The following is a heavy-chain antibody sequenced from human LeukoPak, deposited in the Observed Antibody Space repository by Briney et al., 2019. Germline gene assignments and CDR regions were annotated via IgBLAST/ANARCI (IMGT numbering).Heavy chain of an antibody. J-gene: IGHJ5*02. V-gene: IGHV3-7*01. CDR3: ARDHGSGSYWEGFDP. CDR2: IKKDGSEK. CDR1: GFTFSSYW. D-gene: IGHD3-10*01. Sequence: TGGSLRLSCAASGFTFSSYWMSWVRQAPGKGLEWVANIKKDGSEKYYVDSVKGRFTISRDNAKNSLPLQMNSLRVEDTAVYYCARDHGSGSYWEGFDPWGQGTLVTVSP.